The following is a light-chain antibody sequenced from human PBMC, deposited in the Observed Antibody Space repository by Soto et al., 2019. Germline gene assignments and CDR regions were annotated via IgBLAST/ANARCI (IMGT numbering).Light chain of an antibody. V-gene: IGKV1-9*01. J-gene: IGKJ5*01. CDR3: QQLNTFPVT. CDR1: QGISSY. Sequence: DIQLTQSPSFLSASVGDRVTITCRASQGISSYLAWYQQTPGKAPKLLIYASSTLQSGVPSRFSGSASGTEFTLTISSLQPEDFATYYCQQLNTFPVTFGQGTRLDI. CDR2: ASS.